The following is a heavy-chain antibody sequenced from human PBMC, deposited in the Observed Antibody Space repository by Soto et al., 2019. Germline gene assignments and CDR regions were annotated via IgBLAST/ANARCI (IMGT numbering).Heavy chain of an antibody. CDR2: ISSSSSYT. D-gene: IGHD2-2*01. CDR3: ARSLVVPASHFDY. J-gene: IGHJ4*02. CDR1: GFTFSDYY. Sequence: GGSLRLSCAASGFTFSDYYMRWIRQAPGKGLEWVSYISSSSSYTNYADSVKGRFTISRDNAKNSLYLQMNSLRAEDTAVYYCARSLVVPASHFDYWGQGTLVTVSS. V-gene: IGHV3-11*06.